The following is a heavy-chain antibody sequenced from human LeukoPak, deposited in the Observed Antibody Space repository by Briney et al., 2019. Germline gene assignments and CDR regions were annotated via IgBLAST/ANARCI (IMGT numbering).Heavy chain of an antibody. D-gene: IGHD3-10*01. V-gene: IGHV3-30*02. CDR1: GFTFSSYG. CDR3: AKDSGRPNYYYYMDV. Sequence: GSLRLSCAASGFTFSSYGMHWVRQAPGKGLEWVAFIRYDGSNKYYADSVKGRFTISRDNSKNTLYLQMDSLRAEDTAVYYCAKDSGRPNYYYYMDVWGKGTTVTVSS. CDR2: IRYDGSNK. J-gene: IGHJ6*03.